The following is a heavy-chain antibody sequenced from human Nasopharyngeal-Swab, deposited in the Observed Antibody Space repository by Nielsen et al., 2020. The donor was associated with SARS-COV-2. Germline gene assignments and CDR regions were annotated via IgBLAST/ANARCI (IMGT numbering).Heavy chain of an antibody. J-gene: IGHJ5*01. CDR1: GFTFSSYT. Sequence: GESLKISCAASGFTFSSYTMNWVRQAPGKGLEWVSSISPTIDYIYYAESVKGRFTISRDNAKNSLFLQMNSLRAEETAIYYCVRGSYGHYDSWGQGALITVSS. CDR3: VRGSYGHYDS. CDR2: ISPTIDYI. V-gene: IGHV3-21*06. D-gene: IGHD4-17*01.